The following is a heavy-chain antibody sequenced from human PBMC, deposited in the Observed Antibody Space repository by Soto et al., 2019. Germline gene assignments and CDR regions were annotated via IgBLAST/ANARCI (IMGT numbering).Heavy chain of an antibody. Sequence: PSETLSLTCTVSGGSISSYYWSWIRQPPGKGLEWIGYIYYSGSTNYSPSLKSRVTISVDTSKNQFSLKLSSVTAADTAVYYCARVNPGYDFWSGYYMPFAFDYWGQGTLVTVSS. J-gene: IGHJ4*02. D-gene: IGHD3-3*01. CDR2: IYYSGST. CDR1: GGSISSYY. V-gene: IGHV4-59*01. CDR3: ARVNPGYDFWSGYYMPFAFDY.